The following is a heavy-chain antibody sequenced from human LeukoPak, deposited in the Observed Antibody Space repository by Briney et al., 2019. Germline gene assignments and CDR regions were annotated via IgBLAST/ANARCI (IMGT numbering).Heavy chain of an antibody. CDR1: GASFSSSPYS. CDR2: VYDSGST. D-gene: IGHD6-6*01. J-gene: IGHJ4*02. V-gene: IGHV4-39*07. CDR3: AKTGSSIAARPPDY. Sequence: PSETLSLTCTVSGASFSSSPYSWGWIRQPPGKGLEWIGSVYDSGSTFHNPSLKSRVTISIDTFKNQFSLKLTSVTAADTAVYYCAKTGSSIAARPPDYWGQGTLVIASS.